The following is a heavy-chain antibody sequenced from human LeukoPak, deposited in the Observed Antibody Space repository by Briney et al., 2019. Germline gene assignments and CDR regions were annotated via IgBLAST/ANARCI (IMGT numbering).Heavy chain of an antibody. CDR3: ATDRVYRSSGRSWGFFDQ. V-gene: IGHV1-24*01. D-gene: IGHD6-19*01. CDR1: GYSLSDLS. J-gene: IGHJ4*02. Sequence: ASVKVSCKISGYSLSDLSIHWVREAPGEGVEWMGGFDSENNKMVYSQKFQGRVTMTEDTSADTAYMELSSRGSEDPAAYFCATDRVYRSSGRSWGFFDQWGQGNLVIVSS. CDR2: FDSENNKM.